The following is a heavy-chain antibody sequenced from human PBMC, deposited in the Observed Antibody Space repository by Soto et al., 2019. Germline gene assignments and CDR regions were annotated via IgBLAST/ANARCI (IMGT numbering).Heavy chain of an antibody. V-gene: IGHV2-26*01. D-gene: IGHD3-9*01. J-gene: IGHJ4*02. CDR3: ARSYSYYDILTGFLYYFDY. Sequence: GSGPTLVNPTETLTLTCTVSGFSLSNEKMGVSWIRQPPGKALEWLAHIFSNDEKSYSTSLKSRLTISKDTSKSQVVLTMTNMDPVDTATYYCARSYSYYDILTGFLYYFDYWGQGTLVTVSS. CDR2: IFSNDEK. CDR1: GFSLSNEKMG.